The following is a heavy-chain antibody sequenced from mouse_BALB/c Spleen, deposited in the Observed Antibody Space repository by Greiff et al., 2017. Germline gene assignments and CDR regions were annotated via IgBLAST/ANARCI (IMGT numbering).Heavy chain of an antibody. V-gene: IGHV10-1*02. CDR1: GFTFNTYA. CDR3: VSHPLGTY. CDR2: IRSKSNNYAT. J-gene: IGHJ3*01. Sequence: EVQLVESGGGLVQPKGSLKLSCAASGFTFNTYAMNWVRQAPGKGLEWVARIRSKSNNYATYYADSVKDRFTISRDDSQSMLYLQMNNLKTEDTAMYYCVSHPLGTYWGQGTLVTVSA. D-gene: IGHD3-3*01.